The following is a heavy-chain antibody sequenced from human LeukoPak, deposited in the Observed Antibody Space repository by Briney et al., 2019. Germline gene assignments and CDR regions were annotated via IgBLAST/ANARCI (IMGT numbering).Heavy chain of an antibody. J-gene: IGHJ4*02. CDR1: GGSISSGGYY. CDR3: ARWGSSSSAPGDY. V-gene: IGHV4-31*03. Sequence: SQTLSLTCTVSGGSISSGGYYWSRIRQHPGKGLEWIGYIYYSGSTYYNPSLKSRVTISVDTSKNQFSLKLSSVTAADTAVYYCARWGSSSSAPGDYWGQGTLVTVSS. CDR2: IYYSGST. D-gene: IGHD6-13*01.